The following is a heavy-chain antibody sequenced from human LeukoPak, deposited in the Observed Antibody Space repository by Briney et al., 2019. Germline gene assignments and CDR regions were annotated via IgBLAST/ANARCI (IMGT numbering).Heavy chain of an antibody. J-gene: IGHJ4*02. D-gene: IGHD1-26*01. CDR2: ISGSGST. V-gene: IGHV3-23*01. CDR3: AKGPYSGFS. CDR1: GFTFSSYA. Sequence: GGSLRLSCAASGFTFSSYAMSWVRQAPGKGLEWVSAISGSGSTNYADSVKGRFPISRDHSKHTLYLQMNSQRAEDTAVYYCAKGPYSGFSGGQGARVTVTS.